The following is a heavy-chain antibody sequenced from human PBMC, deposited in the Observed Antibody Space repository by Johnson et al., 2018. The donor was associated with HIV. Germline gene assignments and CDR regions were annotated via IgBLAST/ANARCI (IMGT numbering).Heavy chain of an antibody. D-gene: IGHD3-3*01. V-gene: IGHV3-30*02. CDR3: ARGSYNFWSGEREAFDI. CDR2: IRYDGSEK. J-gene: IGHJ3*02. CDR1: GFTFSSYG. Sequence: QVQLVESGGGVVQPGGSLRLSCAASGFTFSSYGMHWARQAPGKGLEWVAFIRYDGSEKYYVDSVKGRFNISRENAKNSLYLQMNSLRAEDTAVYYCARGSYNFWSGEREAFDIWGQGTMVTVSS.